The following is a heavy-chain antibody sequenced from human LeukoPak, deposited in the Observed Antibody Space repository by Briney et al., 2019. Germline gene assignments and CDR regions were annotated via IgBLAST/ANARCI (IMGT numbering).Heavy chain of an antibody. V-gene: IGHV3-30*02. D-gene: IGHD3-22*01. CDR2: IRYDGSNK. CDR3: AKARGYYDSSGYYFSFDY. J-gene: IGHJ4*02. Sequence: GGSLRLSCAASGFTFSSYGMHWVRQAPGKGLEWVAFIRYDGSNKYYADSVKGRFTISRDNSKNTLYLQMNSLRAEDTAVYYCAKARGYYDSSGYYFSFDYWGQGTLVTVSS. CDR1: GFTFSSYG.